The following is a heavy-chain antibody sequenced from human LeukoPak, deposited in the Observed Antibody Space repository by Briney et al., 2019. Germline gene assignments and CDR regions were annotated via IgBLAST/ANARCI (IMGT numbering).Heavy chain of an antibody. D-gene: IGHD2-2*01. Sequence: SETLSLTCAVYGGSFSGYYWSWIRQPPGKGLEWIGEINHSGSTNYNLSLKSRVTISVDTSKNQFSLKLSSVTAADTAVYYCARGGASSTSLVRNFYYMDVWGKGTTVTVSS. V-gene: IGHV4-34*01. CDR1: GGSFSGYY. CDR2: INHSGST. CDR3: ARGGASSTSLVRNFYYMDV. J-gene: IGHJ6*03.